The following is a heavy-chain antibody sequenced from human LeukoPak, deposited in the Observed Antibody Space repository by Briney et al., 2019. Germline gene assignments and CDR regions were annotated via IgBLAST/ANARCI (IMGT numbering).Heavy chain of an antibody. CDR2: IGGSNGIT. CDR3: ARNEISGWGYFDY. V-gene: IGHV3-23*01. D-gene: IGHD6-19*01. J-gene: IGHJ4*02. CDR1: RFTFNSYA. Sequence: GGSLRLSCAASRFTFNSYAMSWVRQAPGKGLEWVSVIGGSNGITFYVGSVKGRFTISRDNSKDTLYLQMNSLRAEDTAVYYCARNEISGWGYFDYWGQGTLVTVSS.